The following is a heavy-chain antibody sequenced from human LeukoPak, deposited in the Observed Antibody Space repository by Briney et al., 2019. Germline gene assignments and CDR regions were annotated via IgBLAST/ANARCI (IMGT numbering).Heavy chain of an antibody. CDR3: ASPDTPRAVSHSGAWYYFDY. CDR1: GFTLSRHT. V-gene: IGHV3-21*04. J-gene: IGHJ4*02. CDR2: ITSSSIYK. Sequence: KPGGPLRLSCAASGFTLSRHTMTWVRQAPGKGLEWVSAITSSSIYKYFADSVKGRFAISRDNSKNTLYLQMNSLRPEDTAIYHCASPDTPRAVSHSGAWYYFDYWGQGTLVTVSS. D-gene: IGHD6-13*01.